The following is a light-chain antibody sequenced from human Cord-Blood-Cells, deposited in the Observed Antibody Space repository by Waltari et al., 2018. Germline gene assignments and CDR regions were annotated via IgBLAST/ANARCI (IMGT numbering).Light chain of an antibody. CDR2: ETS. J-gene: IGLJ7*01. V-gene: IGLV7-46*01. Sequence: QAVVTRDPSLPVSPGGTVTLTCCPSTGAVTSGHYPYWFQHKPGQTPRTLIYETSSKHPWPPARFSASLLRGEAALSLWGAQPEDEAEYYCLLSYGGAAVFGGGTQLTVL. CDR3: LLSYGGAAV. CDR1: TGAVTSGHY.